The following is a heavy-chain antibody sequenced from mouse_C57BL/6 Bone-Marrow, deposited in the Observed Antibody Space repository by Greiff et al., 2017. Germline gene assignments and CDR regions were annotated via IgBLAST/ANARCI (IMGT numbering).Heavy chain of an antibody. CDR1: GYTFTSYG. CDR2: IYPRSGNT. J-gene: IGHJ4*01. V-gene: IGHV1-81*01. Sequence: QVQLQQSGAELARPGASVKLSCKASGYTFTSYGISWVKQRTGQGLEWIGEIYPRSGNTYYNEKFKGKATLTADKSSSTAYMALRSLTSEDSAVYFWAREEVHYGRHMDYWGQGTSVTVSS. D-gene: IGHD1-1*01. CDR3: AREEVHYGRHMDY.